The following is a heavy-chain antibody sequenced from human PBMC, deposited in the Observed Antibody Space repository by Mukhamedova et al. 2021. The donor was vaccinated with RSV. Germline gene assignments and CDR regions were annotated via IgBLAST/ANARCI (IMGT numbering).Heavy chain of an antibody. Sequence: QSTWGGLEWVGRIKSKTDGETRDYAAPVKDRFIMSRDDSENMVYLQMNSLKTEDTAVYYCTTEDIGHYYDTCGNYRWFDPWGQGTRVTV. J-gene: IGHJ5*02. V-gene: IGHV3-15*01. CDR2: IKSKTDGETR. CDR3: TTEDIGHYYDTCGNYRWFDP. D-gene: IGHD3-22*01.